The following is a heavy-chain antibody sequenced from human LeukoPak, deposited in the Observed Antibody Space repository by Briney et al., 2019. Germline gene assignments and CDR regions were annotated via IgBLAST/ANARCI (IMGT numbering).Heavy chain of an antibody. J-gene: IGHJ4*02. CDR3: ARVFGYTYGYFFDY. CDR2: IYPRDSDT. V-gene: IGHV5-51*01. D-gene: IGHD5-18*01. Sequence: GESLKISCKGSGYSFTIYWIAWVRQMPRKGLEWMGIIYPRDSDTRYSPSFQGQVTISADKSISTAYLQWSSLKASDTAMYYCARVFGYTYGYFFDYWGQGTLVTVSS. CDR1: GYSFTIYW.